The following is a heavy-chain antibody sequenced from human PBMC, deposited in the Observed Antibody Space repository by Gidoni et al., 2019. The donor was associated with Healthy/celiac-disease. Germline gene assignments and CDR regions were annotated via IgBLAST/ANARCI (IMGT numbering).Heavy chain of an antibody. V-gene: IGHV3-9*01. Sequence: EVQLVASGGGLVQPGRSLRLSCAASGFTFVDYAMHWVRQAPGKGLEWVSGISWNSGSIGYADSVKGRFTISRDNAKNSLYLQMNSLRAEDTALYYCAKDIWYSSSLLFGAFDIWGQGTMVTVSS. CDR1: GFTFVDYA. CDR2: ISWNSGSI. J-gene: IGHJ3*02. CDR3: AKDIWYSSSLLFGAFDI. D-gene: IGHD6-13*01.